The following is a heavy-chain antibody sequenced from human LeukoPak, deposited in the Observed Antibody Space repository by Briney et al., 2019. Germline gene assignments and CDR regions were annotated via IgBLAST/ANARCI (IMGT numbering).Heavy chain of an antibody. V-gene: IGHV3-73*01. CDR3: TRERGTYNLFDP. CDR1: GLTLGGFA. Sequence: GGSLKLSFVASGLTLGGFAVRSVRQSSGKGLEWVGHIDKKDNLYATAYAESVKGRFTISRDDSKDTSFLHLDSLNTEDTARYSCTRERGTYNLFDPGGRGTLVTVSS. CDR2: IDKKDNLYAT. J-gene: IGHJ5*02. D-gene: IGHD1-14*01.